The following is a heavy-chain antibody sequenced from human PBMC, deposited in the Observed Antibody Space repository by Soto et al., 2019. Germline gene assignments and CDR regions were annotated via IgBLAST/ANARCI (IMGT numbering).Heavy chain of an antibody. CDR2: IYWDDDK. Sequence: SGPTLVNPTQTLTLTCTFSGFSFSTSEVGVGWIRQPPGKALEWLALIYWDDDKRYSPSLRNRLTITKDTSKNQVVLTMTNVDPVDTATYNCVFSPAMRFGEIFPWFDPWGPGTLVTVSS. J-gene: IGHJ5*02. CDR1: GFSFSTSEVG. V-gene: IGHV2-5*02. D-gene: IGHD3-10*01. CDR3: VFSPAMRFGEIFPWFDP.